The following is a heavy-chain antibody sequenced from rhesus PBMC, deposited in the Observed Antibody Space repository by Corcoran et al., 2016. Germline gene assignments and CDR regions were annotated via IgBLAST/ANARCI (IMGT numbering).Heavy chain of an antibody. CDR2: IGGSSGST. V-gene: IGHV4-127*01. D-gene: IGHD6-25*01. CDR3: ARERAAAGHYFDY. Sequence: QVQLQESGPGLGKPTETLSLTCAVSGYSISSGYGWSWRRQPPGRGRGWIGYIGGSSGSTNYNPSLKSRVTISKDTSKNQFSLKLNSVTAADTAVYYCARERAAAGHYFDYWGQGVLVTVSS. CDR1: GYSISSGYG. J-gene: IGHJ4*01.